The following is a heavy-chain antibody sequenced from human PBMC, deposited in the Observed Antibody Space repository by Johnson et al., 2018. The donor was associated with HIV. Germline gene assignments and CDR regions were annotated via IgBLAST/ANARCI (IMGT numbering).Heavy chain of an antibody. D-gene: IGHD6-13*01. V-gene: IGHV3-74*01. CDR3: ARDSSSWRPSGAFDI. J-gene: IGHJ3*02. CDR1: GFTFSNYW. CDR2: VNNDGGDT. Sequence: VQLVESGGGLVKPGGSLRLSCAVSGFTFSNYWMHWVRQAPGKGLVWVSRVNNDGGDTIYADSVKGRFTISRDNAKNTLYLQMNSLRAEDTAVYYCARDSSSWRPSGAFDIWGQGTMVTVSS.